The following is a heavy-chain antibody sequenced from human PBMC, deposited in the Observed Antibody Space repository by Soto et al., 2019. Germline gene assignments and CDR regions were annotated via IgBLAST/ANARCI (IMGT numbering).Heavy chain of an antibody. J-gene: IGHJ5*02. V-gene: IGHV1-69*13. CDR1: GGTFSSYA. CDR2: IIPIFGTA. CDR3: ARPTRYYYDSSGQSAWFDP. Sequence: GASVKVSCEASGGTFSSYAISWVRQAPGQGLEWMGGIIPIFGTANYAQKFQGRVTITADESTSTAYMELSSLRSEDTAVYYCARPTRYYYDSSGQSAWFDPWGQGTLVTVSS. D-gene: IGHD3-22*01.